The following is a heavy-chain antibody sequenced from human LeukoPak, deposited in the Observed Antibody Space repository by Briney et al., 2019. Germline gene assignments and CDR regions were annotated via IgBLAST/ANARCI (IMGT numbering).Heavy chain of an antibody. J-gene: IGHJ6*04. V-gene: IGHV3-48*03. D-gene: IGHD3-10*02. CDR2: ISSSGSTI. CDR3: AELGITMIGGV. CDR1: GFTFDDYG. Sequence: GGSLRLSCAASGFTFDDYGMSWVRQAPGKGLEWVSYISSSGSTIYYADSVKGRITISRDNAKNSLYLQMNSLRAEDTAVYYCAELGITMIGGVWGKGTTVTISS.